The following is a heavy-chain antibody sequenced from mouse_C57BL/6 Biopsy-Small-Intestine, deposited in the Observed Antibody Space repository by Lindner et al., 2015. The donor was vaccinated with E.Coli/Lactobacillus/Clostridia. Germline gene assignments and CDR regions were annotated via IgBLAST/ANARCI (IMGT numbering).Heavy chain of an antibody. Sequence: VQLQESGPELVKPGASVKISCKASGYAFSSSWMNWVKQRPGKGLEWIGRIYPGDGDTNYNGKFKGKATLTADESSSTAYMQLSSLTSEDSAVYFCARRNSNYDAMDYWGQGTSVTVSS. CDR1: GYAFSSSW. CDR3: ARRNSNYDAMDY. D-gene: IGHD2-5*01. J-gene: IGHJ4*01. CDR2: IYPGDGDT. V-gene: IGHV1-82*01.